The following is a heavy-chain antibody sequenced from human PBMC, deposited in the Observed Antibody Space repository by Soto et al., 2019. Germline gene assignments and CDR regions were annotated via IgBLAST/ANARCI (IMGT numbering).Heavy chain of an antibody. V-gene: IGHV4-30-4*01. CDR1: GVSISTADYF. CDR3: ARRGVKTVTSPFDY. CDR2: IYYNGTT. Sequence: QVQLQESGPGLVKPSQTLSLTCTVSGVSISTADYFWGWIRQPPGKGLEWIGYIYYNGTTYLNPSLKSRLSISEDSSKNQFSLKVRSVTAADTAVYYCARRGVKTVTSPFDYGGQGPLVTVSS. D-gene: IGHD4-17*01. J-gene: IGHJ4*02.